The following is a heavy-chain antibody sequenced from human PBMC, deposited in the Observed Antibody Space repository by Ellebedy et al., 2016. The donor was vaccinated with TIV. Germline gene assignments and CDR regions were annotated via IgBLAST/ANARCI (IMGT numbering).Heavy chain of an antibody. D-gene: IGHD5-18*01. J-gene: IGHJ4*02. Sequence: GESLKISXAASGFTFSSYAMHWVRQAPGKGLEWVAVISYDGSNKYYADSVKGRFTISRDNSKNTLYLQMNSLRVVDTAVYYCANRFPTAMAFDYWGQGTLVTVSS. CDR2: ISYDGSNK. CDR3: ANRFPTAMAFDY. V-gene: IGHV3-30-3*01. CDR1: GFTFSSYA.